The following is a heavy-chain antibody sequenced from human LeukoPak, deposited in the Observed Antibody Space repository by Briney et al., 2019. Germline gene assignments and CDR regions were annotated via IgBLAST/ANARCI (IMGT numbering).Heavy chain of an antibody. D-gene: IGHD3-22*01. J-gene: IGHJ6*02. CDR3: ARSPTMRRDYYGMDV. CDR1: GGSISSYY. V-gene: IGHV4-59*01. Sequence: SETLSLTCTVSGGSISSYYWSWIRQPPGKGLEWIGYIYYSGSTNYNPSLKSRVTISVDTSKNQFSLKLSSVTAADTAVYYCARSPTMRRDYYGMDVWGQGTTVTVSS. CDR2: IYYSGST.